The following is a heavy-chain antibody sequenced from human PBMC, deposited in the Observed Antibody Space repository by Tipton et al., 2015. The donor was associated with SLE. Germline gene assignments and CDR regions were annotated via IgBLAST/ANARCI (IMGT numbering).Heavy chain of an antibody. J-gene: IGHJ5*02. Sequence: PGLVKPSETLSLTCSVSGGSISSYYWGWIRQTAGKGLEWIGYIYYTGTTNYDPSLKRRVTISLDMSKNRFSLKLNSVTAADTAVYYCARVVVVIETPRADSDRWGQGKLVTVAP. CDR3: ARVVVVIETPRADSDR. CDR2: IYYTGTT. D-gene: IGHD2-21*01. CDR1: GGSISSYY. V-gene: IGHV4-59*08.